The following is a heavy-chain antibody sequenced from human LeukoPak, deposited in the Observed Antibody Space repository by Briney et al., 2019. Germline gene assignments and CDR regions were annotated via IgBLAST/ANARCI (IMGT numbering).Heavy chain of an antibody. V-gene: IGHV4-39*07. CDR2: IYYSGST. D-gene: IGHD5-12*01. Sequence: SETLSLTCTVPGGSISSSSYYWGWIRQPPGKGLEWIGSIYYSGSTYYNPSLKSRVTISVDTSKNQFSLKLSSVTAADTAVYYCASVTRGYSGYDYGIDYWGRGTLVTVSS. CDR3: ASVTRGYSGYDYGIDY. CDR1: GGSISSSSYY. J-gene: IGHJ4*02.